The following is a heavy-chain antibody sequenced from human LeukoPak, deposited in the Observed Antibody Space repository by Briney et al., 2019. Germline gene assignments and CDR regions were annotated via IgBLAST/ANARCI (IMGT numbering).Heavy chain of an antibody. V-gene: IGHV1-69*04. Sequence: SVKVSCKASGGTFSSYAISWVRQAPGQGLEWMGRIIPILGIANYAQKFQGRVTITADKSTSTAYMELSSLRSEDTAVYYCARDSYGDYTSWFDPWGQGTLVTVPS. D-gene: IGHD4-17*01. CDR2: IIPILGIA. CDR1: GGTFSSYA. J-gene: IGHJ5*02. CDR3: ARDSYGDYTSWFDP.